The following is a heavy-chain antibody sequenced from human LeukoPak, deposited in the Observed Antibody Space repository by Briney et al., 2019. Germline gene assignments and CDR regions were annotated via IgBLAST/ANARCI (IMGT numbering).Heavy chain of an antibody. D-gene: IGHD6-19*01. CDR3: ARGYSSGWYCVFNY. Sequence: ASVKVSCKASGYTFTGYYMHWVRQAPGQGLEWMGWINPNSGGTNYAQKFQGRVTMTRDTPISTAYMELSRLRSDDTAVYYCARGYSSGWYCVFNYWGQGTLVTVSS. CDR1: GYTFTGYY. J-gene: IGHJ4*02. CDR2: INPNSGGT. V-gene: IGHV1-2*02.